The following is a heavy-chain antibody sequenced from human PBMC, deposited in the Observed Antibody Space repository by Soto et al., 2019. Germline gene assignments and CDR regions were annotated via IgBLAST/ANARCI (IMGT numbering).Heavy chain of an antibody. J-gene: IGHJ5*02. CDR3: ARGKSIAVAARTGGWFDP. Sequence: PSETLSLTCTASGGSISSGGYYWSWIRQHPGKGLEWIGEINHSGSTNYNPSLKSRVTISVDTSKNQFSLKLSSVTAADTAVYYCARGKSIAVAARTGGWFDPWGQGTLVTVSS. D-gene: IGHD6-19*01. V-gene: IGHV4-31*03. CDR2: INHSGST. CDR1: GGSISSGGYY.